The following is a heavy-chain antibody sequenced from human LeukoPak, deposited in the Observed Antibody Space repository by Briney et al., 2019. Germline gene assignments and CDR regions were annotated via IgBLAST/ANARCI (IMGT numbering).Heavy chain of an antibody. CDR3: AKNSPGRAIDY. J-gene: IGHJ4*02. CDR2: IGTGCDT. V-gene: IGHV3-23*01. CDR1: GFTFTTYA. Sequence: GGSLRLSCAASGFTFTTYAMSWVRQAPGKGLEWVSTIGTGCDTYYADSVKGRFTISRDNSKNTLSLQMNSLRAEDTAKYYCAKNSPGRAIDYWGQGTLVIVSS. D-gene: IGHD2-15*01.